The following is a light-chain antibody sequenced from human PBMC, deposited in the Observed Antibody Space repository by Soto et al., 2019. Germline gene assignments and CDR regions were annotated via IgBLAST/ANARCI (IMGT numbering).Light chain of an antibody. V-gene: IGLV2-11*01. CDR1: SSDVGGYNY. CDR2: DVN. Sequence: QSALTQPRSVSGSPGQSVTISCTGTSSDVGGYNYVSWYQQHPGKAPKLLIYDVNKRPSGVPDRFSGSKSGNTASLTISGLQAEDEADYYCCSFAGRVFGGGTKVTVL. CDR3: CSFAGRV. J-gene: IGLJ3*02.